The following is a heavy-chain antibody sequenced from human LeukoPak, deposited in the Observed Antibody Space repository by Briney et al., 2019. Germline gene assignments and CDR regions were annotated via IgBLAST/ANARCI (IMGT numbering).Heavy chain of an antibody. Sequence: SETLSLTCTVSGGSISSYYWSWIRQPPGKGLEWIGYIYYSGSTNYNPSLKSRVTISLDTSKNQFSLKLSSVTAADTAMYYCARHIYRTYYFDSWGQGTLVTVSS. CDR1: GGSISSYY. V-gene: IGHV4-59*08. J-gene: IGHJ4*02. CDR2: IYYSGST. CDR3: ARHIYRTYYFDS. D-gene: IGHD1-14*01.